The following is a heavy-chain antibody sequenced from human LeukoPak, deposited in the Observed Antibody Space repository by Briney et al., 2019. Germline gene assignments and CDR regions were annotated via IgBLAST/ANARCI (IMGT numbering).Heavy chain of an antibody. Sequence: SETLSLTRTVSGSSISSYYWSWIRQPPGKGLEWIGYIYYSGSTNYNPSLKSRVTISVDTSKNQFSLKLSSVTAADTAVYYCARGKGARYSGSYSAYFDYWGQGTLVTVSS. CDR1: GSSISSYY. J-gene: IGHJ4*02. D-gene: IGHD1-26*01. V-gene: IGHV4-59*01. CDR2: IYYSGST. CDR3: ARGKGARYSGSYSAYFDY.